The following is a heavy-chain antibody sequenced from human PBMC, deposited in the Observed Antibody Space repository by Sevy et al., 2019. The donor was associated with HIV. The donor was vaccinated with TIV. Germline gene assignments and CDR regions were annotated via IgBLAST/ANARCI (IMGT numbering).Heavy chain of an antibody. J-gene: IGHJ4*02. CDR3: ATTKDYYDSSGYPFDY. Sequence: ASVKVSCKVSGYTLTELSVHWVRQAPGKGLEWMATFDPEDHEKIYAQKFQGRVTMTEDTSTDTAYMELSSLRSEDTAVYYCATTKDYYDSSGYPFDYWGQGTLVTVSS. CDR2: FDPEDHEK. CDR1: GYTLTELS. D-gene: IGHD3-22*01. V-gene: IGHV1-24*01.